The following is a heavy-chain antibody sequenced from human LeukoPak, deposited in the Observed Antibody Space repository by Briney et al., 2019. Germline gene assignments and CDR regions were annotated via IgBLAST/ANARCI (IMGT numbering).Heavy chain of an antibody. V-gene: IGHV1-2*02. CDR2: ISPNSGAT. D-gene: IGHD6-6*01. CDR1: GYTFTNYG. Sequence: GASVKVSCKASGYTFTNYGISWVRQAPGQGLEWMGWISPNSGATNYAQQFQGRVTMTRDTSISTAYMELSRLTSDDTAVYWCMRSGVEYTSSSDWFDPWGQGTLVTVSS. CDR3: MRSGVEYTSSSDWFDP. J-gene: IGHJ5*02.